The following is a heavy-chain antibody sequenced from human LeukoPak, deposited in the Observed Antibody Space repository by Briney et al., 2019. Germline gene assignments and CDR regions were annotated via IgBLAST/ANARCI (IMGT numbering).Heavy chain of an antibody. V-gene: IGHV4-59*01. Sequence: PSETLSLTCTAPGGSSSSYYWSWIRQPPEKGLEWIGYIYYSGSTNYNPSLKSRVTISVDTSKNQFSLKLSSVTAADTAVYYCARSPGDSRYYYYYMDVWGKGTTVTVSS. CDR2: IYYSGST. CDR1: GGSSSSYY. D-gene: IGHD3-10*01. J-gene: IGHJ6*03. CDR3: ARSPGDSRYYYYYMDV.